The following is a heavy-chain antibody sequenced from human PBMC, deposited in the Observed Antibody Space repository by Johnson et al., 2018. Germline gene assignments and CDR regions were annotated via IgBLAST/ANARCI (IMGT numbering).Heavy chain of an antibody. D-gene: IGHD3-22*01. Sequence: VQLVQSGGGLVQPGGSLRLSCAASGFTFSSYAMSWVRQAPGKGLEWVSAISGSGGSTYYADSVKGRFTISRDNSKKELYLQMNRQRAGETAVYYCATFGDYYDSSGYFTDAFDSWGQGTMVTVSS. CDR1: GFTFSSYA. J-gene: IGHJ3*02. CDR2: ISGSGGST. CDR3: ATFGDYYDSSGYFTDAFDS. V-gene: IGHV3-23*04.